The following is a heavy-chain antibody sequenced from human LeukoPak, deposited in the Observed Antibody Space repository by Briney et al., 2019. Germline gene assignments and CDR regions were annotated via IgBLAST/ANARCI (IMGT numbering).Heavy chain of an antibody. D-gene: IGHD1-26*01. CDR1: GYTFTGYG. CDR2: ISAYNGNT. Sequence: AASVKASCKASGYTFTGYGISWVRQAPGQGLEWMGWISAYNGNTNYAQKLQGRVTMTTDTSTSTAYMELRSLRSDDTAVYYCATLVGATMWFDYWGQGTLVTASS. V-gene: IGHV1-18*01. J-gene: IGHJ4*02. CDR3: ATLVGATMWFDY.